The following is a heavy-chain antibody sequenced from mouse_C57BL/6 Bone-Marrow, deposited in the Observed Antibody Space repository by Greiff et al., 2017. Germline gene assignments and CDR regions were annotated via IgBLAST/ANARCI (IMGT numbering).Heavy chain of an antibody. CDR2: IYPGGGYT. V-gene: IGHV1-63*01. J-gene: IGHJ2*01. Sequence: QVHVKQSGAELVRPGTSVKMSCKASGYTFTNYWIGWAKQRPGHGLEWIGDIYPGGGYTNYNEKFKGKATLTADKSSSTAYMQFSSLTSEDSAIYYCARSGLRRTEYYFDYWGQGTTLTVSS. D-gene: IGHD2-4*01. CDR3: ARSGLRRTEYYFDY. CDR1: GYTFTNYW.